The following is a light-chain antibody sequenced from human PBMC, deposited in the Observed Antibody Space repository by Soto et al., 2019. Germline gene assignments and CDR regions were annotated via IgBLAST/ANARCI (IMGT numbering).Light chain of an antibody. CDR3: QQYNKWPRT. CDR2: GAS. Sequence: IVLTQSPATLSVSPGERATLSCRASQSVSSNLAWYQQKPGQPPRLLIYGASTRATGIPARFSGSGSGTEFTLTISSLQSEDFAVYYCQQYNKWPRTFGQGTKVDIK. CDR1: QSVSSN. V-gene: IGKV3-15*01. J-gene: IGKJ1*01.